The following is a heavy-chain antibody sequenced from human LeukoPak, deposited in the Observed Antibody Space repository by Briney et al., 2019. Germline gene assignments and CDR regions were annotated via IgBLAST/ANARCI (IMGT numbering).Heavy chain of an antibody. CDR1: GYTFTSYG. CDR2: ISAYNGNT. V-gene: IGHV1-18*01. CDR3: AAGYSYGWFDP. J-gene: IGHJ5*02. Sequence: VASVKVSCKASGYTFTSYGISWVRQAPGQGLEWMGWISAYNGNTNYAQKLQGRVTMTTGTSTSTAYMELRSLRSDDTAVYYCAAGYSYGWFDPWGQGTLVTVSS. D-gene: IGHD5-18*01.